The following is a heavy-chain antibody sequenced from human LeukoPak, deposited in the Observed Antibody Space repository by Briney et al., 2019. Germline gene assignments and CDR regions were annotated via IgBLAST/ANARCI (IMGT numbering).Heavy chain of an antibody. D-gene: IGHD3-22*01. J-gene: IGHJ4*02. CDR3: TRMYLYKSSGYRPSDY. V-gene: IGHV3-7*01. CDR1: GFTFTNYW. CDR2: IKEDGSEK. Sequence: GGSLRLSCATSGFTFTNYWMSWVRQAPGKGLEWVAKIKEDGSEKIYVDSVKGRFTISRDNAENAVHLETNSLRAEDTAVYYCTRMYLYKSSGYRPSDYWGQGTLVTVSS.